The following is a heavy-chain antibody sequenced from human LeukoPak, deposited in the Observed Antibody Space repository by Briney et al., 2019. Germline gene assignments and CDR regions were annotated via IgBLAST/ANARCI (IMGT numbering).Heavy chain of an antibody. CDR2: IYHSGST. J-gene: IGHJ6*04. D-gene: IGHD3-9*01. CDR1: GGSISSYY. Sequence: SETLSLTCTVSGGSISSYYWSWIRQPAGKGLAWIGSIYHSGSTYYNPSLKSRVTISVDTSKNQFSLKLSSVTAADTAVYYCAKGVGSSWLSTLSQVAMDVWGKGTTVTVSS. CDR3: AKGVGSSWLSTLSQVAMDV. V-gene: IGHV4-4*07.